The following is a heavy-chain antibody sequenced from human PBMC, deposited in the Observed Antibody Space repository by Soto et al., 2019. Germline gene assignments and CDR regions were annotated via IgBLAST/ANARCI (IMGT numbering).Heavy chain of an antibody. Sequence: ASVKVSCKASGYTFISNGISWVRQAPGQGLEWMGWISPCSSYTNYAQKFQGRVTMSTDTSTSTAYLELKSLKSDDTAVYYCARNTSAAAGTFDPWGQGTRVTVAS. CDR1: GYTFISNG. D-gene: IGHD6-13*01. J-gene: IGHJ5*02. V-gene: IGHV1-18*01. CDR3: ARNTSAAAGTFDP. CDR2: ISPCSSYT.